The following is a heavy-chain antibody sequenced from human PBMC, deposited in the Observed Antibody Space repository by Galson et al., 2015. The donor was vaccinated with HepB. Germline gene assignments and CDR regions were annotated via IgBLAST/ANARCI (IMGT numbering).Heavy chain of an antibody. Sequence: SVKVSCKASGYRFTTYGISWVRQAPGRGLEWMGWISVRTGDTNLAQNLEARVTMTIDTSTNTVYMELRSLRSDDTAIYYYASGGVYGDYVGFAQFFGVDVWGQGTSVIVSS. D-gene: IGHD4-17*01. CDR2: ISVRTGDT. V-gene: IGHV1-18*04. CDR1: GYRFTTYG. J-gene: IGHJ6*02. CDR3: ASGGVYGDYVGFAQFFGVDV.